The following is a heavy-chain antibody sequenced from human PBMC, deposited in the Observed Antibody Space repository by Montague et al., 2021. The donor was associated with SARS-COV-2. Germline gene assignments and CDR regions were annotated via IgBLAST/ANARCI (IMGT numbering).Heavy chain of an antibody. J-gene: IGHJ6*02. Sequence: SRRLSCAASGFTFSSYALTWVRQAPGKGLEWVSAISNSGGRTYYADSVKDRFTISRDNSKNTLYLQMNSLRGEDTAIYYCAKSGVVINPYYYYGMDVWGQGTTVTVSS. CDR2: ISNSGGRT. V-gene: IGHV3-23*01. CDR3: AKSGVVINPYYYYGMDV. CDR1: GFTFSSYA. D-gene: IGHD3-22*01.